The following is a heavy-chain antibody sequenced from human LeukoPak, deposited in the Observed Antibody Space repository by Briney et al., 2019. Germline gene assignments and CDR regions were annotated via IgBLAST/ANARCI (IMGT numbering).Heavy chain of an antibody. CDR3: ARGSRSGSPHFDY. V-gene: IGHV1-2*02. CDR2: IKPNSGGT. J-gene: IGHJ4*02. Sequence: ASVKVSCKASGYSFADYYMHWVRQAPGQGLEWMGWIKPNSGGTRSAQKFQGRVTMTRDTSISTAYMELSSLRYDDTAVYYCARGSRSGSPHFDYWGQGTLVTVSS. D-gene: IGHD1-26*01. CDR1: GYSFADYY.